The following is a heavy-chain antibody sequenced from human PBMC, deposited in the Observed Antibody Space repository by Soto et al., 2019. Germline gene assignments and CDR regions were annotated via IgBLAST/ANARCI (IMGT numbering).Heavy chain of an antibody. CDR2: IYYTGST. J-gene: IGHJ4*02. Sequence: SETLSLTCTVSGGSIIPYYWTWIRQPPGKGLEWIGYIYYTGSTYYNPSLKSRVTISVDRSKNQFSLKLSSVTAADTAVYYCARRYGGNFDYWGQGTLVTVSS. V-gene: IGHV4-59*12. D-gene: IGHD3-16*01. CDR1: GGSIIPYY. CDR3: ARRYGGNFDY.